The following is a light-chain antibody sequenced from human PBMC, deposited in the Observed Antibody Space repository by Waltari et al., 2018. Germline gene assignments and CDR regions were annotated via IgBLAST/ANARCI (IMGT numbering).Light chain of an antibody. J-gene: IGLJ1*01. CDR2: DVT. CDR3: NSHTSVSTLV. Sequence: QSALNQPASVSGSPGQSITISCTGTSSDVGAYDYVSWYQQHPGKAPKLIIYDVTNRPSGVSIRFSGSKSGNTASLTISGLQSEDEADYYCNSHTSVSTLVFGTGTTVTVI. CDR1: SSDVGAYDY. V-gene: IGLV2-14*03.